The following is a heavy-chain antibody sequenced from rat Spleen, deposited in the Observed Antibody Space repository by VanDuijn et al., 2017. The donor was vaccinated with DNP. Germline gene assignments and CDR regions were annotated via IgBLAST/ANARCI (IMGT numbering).Heavy chain of an antibody. J-gene: IGHJ4*01. CDR2: IWSGGTR. CDR3: TRAPYGSWALDA. V-gene: IGHV2-15*01. Sequence: QVQLKESGPGLVQSSRTLSLTCTVSGFSLTSYGVSWVRQSPGKGLEWIAEIWSGGTRDYNSALKSRLSISRDTSKSQVFLQMNSLQTEETAIYFCTRAPYGSWALDAWGQGTSVTVSS. CDR1: GFSLTSYG. D-gene: IGHD1-3*01.